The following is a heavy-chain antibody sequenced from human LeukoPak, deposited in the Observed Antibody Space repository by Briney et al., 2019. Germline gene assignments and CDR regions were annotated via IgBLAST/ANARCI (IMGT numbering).Heavy chain of an antibody. V-gene: IGHV3-15*01. CDR2: IKSKPDGGTT. J-gene: IGHJ6*03. Sequence: PGGSLRLSCAASGFTFSNAWLSWVRQAPGKGLEWVGRIKSKPDGGTTDYAAPVKGRFTISRDDSKNTLYLQVNSLKTEDSAVYYCTTNAVYYYYYMDVRGKGTTVTVSS. CDR1: GFTFSNAW. D-gene: IGHD6-19*01. CDR3: TTNAVYYYYYMDV.